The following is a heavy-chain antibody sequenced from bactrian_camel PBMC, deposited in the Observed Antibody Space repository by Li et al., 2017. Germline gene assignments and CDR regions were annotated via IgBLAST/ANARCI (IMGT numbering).Heavy chain of an antibody. CDR2: INGGGAGT. Sequence: DVQLVESGGGSVQAGGSLRLACAASGFIFSRYDMIWVRQAPGKGLEWVSAINGGGAGTYYADSVTGRFAISRDNAKNTAYLQMNSLKPEDTAFYYCVREQKSGDYAPAFGYWGQGTQVTVS. V-gene: IGHV3S40*01. J-gene: IGHJ6*01. D-gene: IGHD4*01. CDR3: VREQKSGDYAPAFGY. CDR1: GFIFSRYD.